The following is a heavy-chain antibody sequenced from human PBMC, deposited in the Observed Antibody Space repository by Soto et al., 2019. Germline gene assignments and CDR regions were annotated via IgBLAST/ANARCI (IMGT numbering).Heavy chain of an antibody. Sequence: GASVKVSCKASGYTFTIYGISWVLQAPGQGLEWMGWISAYNGNTNYAQKLQGRVTMTTDTSTSTAYMELRSLRSDDTAVYYCARHTIFGVVTSYYFDYWGQGTLVTVS. J-gene: IGHJ4*02. D-gene: IGHD3-3*01. V-gene: IGHV1-18*01. CDR3: ARHTIFGVVTSYYFDY. CDR1: GYTFTIYG. CDR2: ISAYNGNT.